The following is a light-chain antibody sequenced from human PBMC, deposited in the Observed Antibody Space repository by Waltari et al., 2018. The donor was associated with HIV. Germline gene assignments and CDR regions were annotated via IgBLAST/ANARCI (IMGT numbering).Light chain of an antibody. V-gene: IGLV3-25*03. CDR3: QSADTSGTRV. CDR2: KDT. J-gene: IGLJ1*01. Sequence: SFELTQPPSVSVSPGQTARITCSGDALAKQYTYWYQQKPGQAPVVVIYKDTERPSGIPERFSGSSSGTTVTLTISAVQAEDEPDYYCQSADTSGTRVFASGTKVTVL. CDR1: ALAKQY.